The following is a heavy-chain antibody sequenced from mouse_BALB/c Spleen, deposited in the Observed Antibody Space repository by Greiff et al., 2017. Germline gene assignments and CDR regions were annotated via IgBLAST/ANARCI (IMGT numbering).Heavy chain of an antibody. CDR3: GKGDDGYPYYYAMDY. Sequence: EVQRVESGPELVKPGASVKISCKASGYSFTGYFMNWVKQSHGKSLEWIGRINPYNGDTFYNQKFKGKATLTVDKSSSTAHMELLSLTSEDSAVYYCGKGDDGYPYYYAMDYWGQGTSVTVSS. J-gene: IGHJ4*01. D-gene: IGHD2-3*01. V-gene: IGHV1-37*01. CDR1: GYSFTGYF. CDR2: INPYNGDT.